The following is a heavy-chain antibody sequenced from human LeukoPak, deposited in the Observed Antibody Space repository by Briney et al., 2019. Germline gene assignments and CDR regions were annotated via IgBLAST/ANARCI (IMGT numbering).Heavy chain of an antibody. D-gene: IGHD6-6*01. CDR2: ISSSSSTI. Sequence: GGSLRLSCAASGLTFSSYSMNWVRQAPGKGLEWVSYISSSSSTIYYADSVKGRFTISRDNAKKSLYLQMNSLRAEDTAVYYCARAVAARHDYYYYYMDVWGKGTTVTVSS. CDR1: GLTFSSYS. V-gene: IGHV3-48*01. CDR3: ARAVAARHDYYYYYMDV. J-gene: IGHJ6*03.